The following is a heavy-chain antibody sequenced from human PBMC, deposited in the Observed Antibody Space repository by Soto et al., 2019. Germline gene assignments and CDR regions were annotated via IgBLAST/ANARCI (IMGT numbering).Heavy chain of an antibody. CDR2: IYYSGST. J-gene: IGHJ4*02. CDR3: AQNYYDSSGYYPF. CDR1: GGSISSYY. Sequence: SETLSLTCTVSGGSISSYYWSWIRQPPGKGLEWIGYIYYSGSTNYNPSLKSRVTISVDTSKNQFSLELSSVTAADTAVYYCAQNYYDSSGYYPFWGQGTLVTVSS. D-gene: IGHD3-22*01. V-gene: IGHV4-59*01.